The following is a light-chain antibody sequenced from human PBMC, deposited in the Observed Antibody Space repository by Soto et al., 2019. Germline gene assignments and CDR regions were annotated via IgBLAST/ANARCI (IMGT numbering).Light chain of an antibody. CDR2: DAS. Sequence: AIQLTQAPSSLSASVGDRVTITCRASQGISSALAWYQQKPGKAPKLLIYDASSLESGVPSRFSGSGSGTDFTLNISSLQPEDFAPYYCQQFNSYPIPFGQGTRLEIK. CDR3: QQFNSYPIP. V-gene: IGKV1-13*02. CDR1: QGISSA. J-gene: IGKJ5*01.